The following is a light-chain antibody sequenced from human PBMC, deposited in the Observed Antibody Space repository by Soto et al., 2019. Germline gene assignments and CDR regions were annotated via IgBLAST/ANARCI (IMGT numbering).Light chain of an antibody. V-gene: IGKV3-20*01. CDR1: QSVSSSS. Sequence: EIVLTQSPGTLSLSPGERATLSCRASQSVSSSSLNWYQQKPGQAPRLLIYGASTRATGIPDRFSGSGSGTDFTLSISRLEPEDFAVYYCQQYGRSLYTFGKGTKLEIK. CDR3: QQYGRSLYT. CDR2: GAS. J-gene: IGKJ2*01.